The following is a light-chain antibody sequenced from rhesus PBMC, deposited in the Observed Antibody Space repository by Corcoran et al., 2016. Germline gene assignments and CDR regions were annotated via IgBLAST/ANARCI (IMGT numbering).Light chain of an antibody. J-gene: IGKJ4*01. CDR1: QSVGSY. Sequence: ETVVTQSPATLSLSPGERATLSCRASQSVGSYLAWYQPKPGQAPRLLISGASSRATSIPDRFSGRGSWKTFTSTIGSLEPEEVGVYYSKKSGNLATFGGGTKVKIK. CDR2: GAS. CDR3: KKSGNLAT. V-gene: IGKV3-24*04.